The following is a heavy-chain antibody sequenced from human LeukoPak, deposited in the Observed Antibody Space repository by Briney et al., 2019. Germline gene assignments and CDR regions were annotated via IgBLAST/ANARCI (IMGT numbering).Heavy chain of an antibody. Sequence: GGSLRLSCAASGFTFSSYSIHWVRQAPGKGLEWVALIWYDGSNKYYADSVKGRFTISRDNSKNALFLQMSSLRVEDTAMYFCARGDYYGSGSNADYWGQGTLVSVSS. D-gene: IGHD3-10*01. CDR1: GFTFSSYS. CDR2: IWYDGSNK. CDR3: ARGDYYGSGSNADY. J-gene: IGHJ4*02. V-gene: IGHV3-33*01.